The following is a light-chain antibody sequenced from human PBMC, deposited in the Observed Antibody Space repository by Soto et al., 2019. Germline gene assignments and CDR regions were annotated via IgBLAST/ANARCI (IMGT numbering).Light chain of an antibody. Sequence: QSALTQPASVSGSPGQSITISCTGTSSDVGGYNYVSCYQQHPGKAPKLMIYDVSNRPSGVSNRFSGSKSGNTASLTISGLQADDEADYYCSSYTSSSTYVFGTGTKLTVL. CDR1: SSDVGGYNY. CDR3: SSYTSSSTYV. V-gene: IGLV2-14*01. J-gene: IGLJ1*01. CDR2: DVS.